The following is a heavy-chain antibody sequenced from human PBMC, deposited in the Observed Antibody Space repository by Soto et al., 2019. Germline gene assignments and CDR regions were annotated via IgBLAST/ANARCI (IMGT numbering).Heavy chain of an antibody. Sequence: EVQLVESGGGLVKPGGSLRLSCAASGFTFSSYSMNWVRQAPGKGLEWVSSISSSSSYIYYADSVKGRFTISRDNAKNSLYLQMNSLRAEDTAVYYCVRDERGGYDFWSGYSRPDYWGQGTLVTVSS. CDR1: GFTFSSYS. CDR3: VRDERGGYDFWSGYSRPDY. D-gene: IGHD3-3*01. J-gene: IGHJ4*02. V-gene: IGHV3-21*01. CDR2: ISSSSSYI.